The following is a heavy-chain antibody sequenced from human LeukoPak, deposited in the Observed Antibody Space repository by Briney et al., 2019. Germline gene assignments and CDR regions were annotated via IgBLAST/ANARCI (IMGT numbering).Heavy chain of an antibody. V-gene: IGHV3-7*03. Sequence: GGSLRLSCVASGFTFSTYAMTWVRQAPGKGLEWVANIKQDGSEKYYVDSVKGRFTISRDNAKNSLYLQMNSLRAEDTAVYYCAREDGYNSDYWGQGTLVTVSS. J-gene: IGHJ4*02. CDR3: AREDGYNSDY. CDR2: IKQDGSEK. CDR1: GFTFSTYA. D-gene: IGHD5-24*01.